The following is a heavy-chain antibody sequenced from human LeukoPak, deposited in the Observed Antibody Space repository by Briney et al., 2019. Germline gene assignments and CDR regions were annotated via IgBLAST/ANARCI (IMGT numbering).Heavy chain of an antibody. D-gene: IGHD3-10*01. CDR2: ISGSGGST. CDR1: GFTFSSYG. J-gene: IGHJ3*02. V-gene: IGHV3-23*01. CDR3: AKERGIDGRYYAFDT. Sequence: GGSLRLSCAASGFTFSSYGMSWVRQAPGKGLEWVSAISGSGGSTYYADSVKGRFTISRDNSKNTLYLQMNSLRAEDTAVYYCAKERGIDGRYYAFDTWGQGTMVTVSS.